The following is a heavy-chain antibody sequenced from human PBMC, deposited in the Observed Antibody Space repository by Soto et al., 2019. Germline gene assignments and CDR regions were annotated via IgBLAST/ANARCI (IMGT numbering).Heavy chain of an antibody. V-gene: IGHV1-69*01. CDR1: GGTFSSYA. J-gene: IGHJ6*02. Sequence: QVQLVPSGAEVKKPGSSVKVSCKASGGTFSSYAISWVRQAPGQGLEWMGGIIPIFGTANYAQKFQGRVTITADESTSTAYMELSSLRSEDTAVYSCARDKVGYYDSSGYYRVSVPPDYYYGMDVWGQGTTVTVSS. D-gene: IGHD3-22*01. CDR3: ARDKVGYYDSSGYYRVSVPPDYYYGMDV. CDR2: IIPIFGTA.